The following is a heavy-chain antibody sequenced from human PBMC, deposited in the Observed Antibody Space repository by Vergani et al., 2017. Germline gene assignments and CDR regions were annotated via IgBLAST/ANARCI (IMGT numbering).Heavy chain of an antibody. CDR2: IYYSGST. J-gene: IGHJ4*02. Sequence: QVQLQESGPGLVKPSETLSLTCTVSGGSISSYYWSWIRQPPGKGLEWIGYIYYSGSTNYNPSLKSRVTISVDTPKNQFSLKLSSVTAADTAVYYCARSRRGHIVATMDFDYWGQGTLVTVSS. V-gene: IGHV4-59*01. CDR1: GGSISSYY. CDR3: ARSRRGHIVATMDFDY. D-gene: IGHD5-12*01.